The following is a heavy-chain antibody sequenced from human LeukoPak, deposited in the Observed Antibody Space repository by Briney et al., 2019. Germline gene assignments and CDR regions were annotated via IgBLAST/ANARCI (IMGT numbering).Heavy chain of an antibody. D-gene: IGHD6-13*01. CDR3: ARGVGKAAAGTSEY. CDR1: GYPFTSYY. Sequence: GASVKVSCKASGYPFTSYYMHWVRQAPGQGLAWMGRINTNDGSTNYAQKFQGRVTMTRDMSTSTVYMELSSLRSEDTAVYYCARGVGKAAAGTSEYWGQGTPVTVSS. V-gene: IGHV1-46*01. J-gene: IGHJ4*02. CDR2: INTNDGST.